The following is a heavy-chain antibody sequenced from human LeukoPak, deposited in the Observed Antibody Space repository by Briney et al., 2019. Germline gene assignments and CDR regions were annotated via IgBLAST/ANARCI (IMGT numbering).Heavy chain of an antibody. V-gene: IGHV4-34*01. D-gene: IGHD3-10*01. CDR3: ARRGSGSLKFDY. J-gene: IGHJ4*02. Sequence: PSETLSLTCAVYGGSFSGYYWSWIRQPPGKGLEWIGEINHSGSTNYNPSLKSRVTISVDTSKNQFSLKLSSVTAADTAVYYCARRGSGSLKFDYWGQGTLVTVAS. CDR2: INHSGST. CDR1: GGSFSGYY.